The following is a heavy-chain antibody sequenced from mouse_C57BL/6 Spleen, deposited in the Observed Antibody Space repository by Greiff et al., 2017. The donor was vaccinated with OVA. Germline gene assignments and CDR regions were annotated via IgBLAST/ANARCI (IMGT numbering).Heavy chain of an antibody. Sequence: VQLQQSGTELVKPGASVKLSCKASGYTFTSYWMHWVKQRPGQGLEWIGNINPSNGGTNYNEKFKSKATLTVDKASSTAYMQLSSLTSEDSAVYYCARGGRGNYEFAYWGQGTLVTVSA. D-gene: IGHD2-1*01. CDR2: INPSNGGT. CDR1: GYTFTSYW. V-gene: IGHV1-53*01. CDR3: ARGGRGNYEFAY. J-gene: IGHJ3*01.